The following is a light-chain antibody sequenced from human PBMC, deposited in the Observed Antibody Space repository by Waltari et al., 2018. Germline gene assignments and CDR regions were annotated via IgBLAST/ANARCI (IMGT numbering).Light chain of an antibody. V-gene: IGLV1-51*01. CDR2: DND. J-gene: IGLJ3*02. Sequence: QSVLTQAPSVSAAPGQKVTIYCAGSSSNIGNKYVSWYQQFPGTAPKLLIYDNDKRPSGIPDRFSASKSGTSATLGITGLQTGDEANYFCGTWDTSLSAWVFGGGTKLTVL. CDR3: GTWDTSLSAWV. CDR1: SSNIGNKY.